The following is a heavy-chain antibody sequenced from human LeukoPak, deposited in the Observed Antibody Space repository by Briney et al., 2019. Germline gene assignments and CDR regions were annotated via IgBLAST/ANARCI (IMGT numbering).Heavy chain of an antibody. CDR1: GFTFSSSA. D-gene: IGHD6-13*01. J-gene: IGHJ4*02. Sequence: GGSLRLSCAASGFTFSSSAMSWVRQAPGKGLKWVSGISGSGGRTYYVDSVKGRFTISRDNSKNTLYLQMNSLRAEDTALYYCAKERVGFGSIAARGYYFDYWGQGTLVTVSS. V-gene: IGHV3-23*01. CDR3: AKERVGFGSIAARGYYFDY. CDR2: ISGSGGRT.